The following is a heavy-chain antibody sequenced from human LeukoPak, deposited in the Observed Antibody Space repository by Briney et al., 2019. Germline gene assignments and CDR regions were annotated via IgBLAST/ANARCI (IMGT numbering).Heavy chain of an antibody. V-gene: IGHV4-59*01. D-gene: IGHD5-12*01. CDR1: GGSISPYY. CDR3: AREGGYDQIDY. Sequence: SETLSLTCTVSGGSISPYYWSWIRQPPGKGLEWIGYIYYSGSTNYNPSLKSRVTISVDTSKNQFSLKLSSVTAADTAVYYCAREGGYDQIDYWGQGTLVTVSS. CDR2: IYYSGST. J-gene: IGHJ4*02.